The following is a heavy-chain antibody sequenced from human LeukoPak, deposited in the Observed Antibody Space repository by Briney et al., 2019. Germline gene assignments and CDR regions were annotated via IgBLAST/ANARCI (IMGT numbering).Heavy chain of an antibody. CDR2: IKQDGSEK. D-gene: IGHD3-10*01. CDR1: GFTFSSYW. CDR3: ARDRRGNYGSGSYYNVRGFDY. V-gene: IGHV3-7*01. Sequence: GGSLRLSCAASGFTFSSYWMSWVRQAPGKGLEWVANIKQDGSEKYYVDSVKGRFTISRDNAKNSLYLQMNSLRAEDTAVYYCARDRRGNYGSGSYYNVRGFDYWGQGTLVTVSS. J-gene: IGHJ4*02.